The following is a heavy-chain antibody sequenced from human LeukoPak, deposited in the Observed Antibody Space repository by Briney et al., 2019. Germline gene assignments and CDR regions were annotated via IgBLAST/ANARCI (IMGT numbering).Heavy chain of an antibody. CDR2: IASNTDGGTT. Sequence: GGSLRLSCAASHFTFTNRWMNWVRQAPRKGLEWVGRIASNTDGGTTDYAAPVRGRFTISRDDSKNALYLQMNSLKTEDTALYYCTTRTTTTIYWGQGTLVTVSS. CDR3: TTRTTTTIY. D-gene: IGHD1-7*01. CDR1: HFTFTNRW. V-gene: IGHV3-15*07. J-gene: IGHJ4*02.